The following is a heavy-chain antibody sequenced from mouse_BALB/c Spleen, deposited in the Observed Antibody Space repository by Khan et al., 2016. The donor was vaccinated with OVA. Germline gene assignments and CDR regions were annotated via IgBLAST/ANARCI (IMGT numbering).Heavy chain of an antibody. CDR1: GYTFSTYW. D-gene: IGHD2-1*01. V-gene: IGHV1-9*01. CDR3: ARLGNHWYFDV. J-gene: IGHJ1*01. Sequence: QVQLKESGAELMKPGASMKISCKATGYTFSTYWTEWVKQRPGHGLEWIGEILPGRGSTNYNEKFKGKATFTADTSSNTAHMHLSSLTSEDSAVYYCARLGNHWYFDVWGAGTTVTVSS. CDR2: ILPGRGST.